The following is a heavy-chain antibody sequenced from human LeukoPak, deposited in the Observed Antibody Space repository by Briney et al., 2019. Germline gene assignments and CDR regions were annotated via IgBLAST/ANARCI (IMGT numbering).Heavy chain of an antibody. Sequence: GASVEVSCKASGYTFTGYYMHWVRQAPGQGLEWVGWINPNSGGTNYAQKFQGRVTMTRDTSISTAYMELSRLRSDDTAVYYCARGDCSSTSCYIINWFDPWGQGTLVTVSS. D-gene: IGHD2-2*01. CDR2: INPNSGGT. V-gene: IGHV1-2*02. CDR1: GYTFTGYY. CDR3: ARGDCSSTSCYIINWFDP. J-gene: IGHJ5*02.